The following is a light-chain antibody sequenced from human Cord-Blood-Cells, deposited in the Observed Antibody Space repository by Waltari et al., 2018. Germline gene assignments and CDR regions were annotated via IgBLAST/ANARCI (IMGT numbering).Light chain of an antibody. Sequence: DIVMTQSPLSLPVTPGEPASISCRSSQSLLHSNGYNYLYWYLQMPGQSPQLLIYLGSNRASGVPDRFSDSGSGTDFTLKISSVEAEDVGVYYCMQALQTPTFGQGTKVEIK. CDR3: MQALQTPT. CDR1: QSLLHSNGYNY. J-gene: IGKJ1*01. V-gene: IGKV2-28*01. CDR2: LGS.